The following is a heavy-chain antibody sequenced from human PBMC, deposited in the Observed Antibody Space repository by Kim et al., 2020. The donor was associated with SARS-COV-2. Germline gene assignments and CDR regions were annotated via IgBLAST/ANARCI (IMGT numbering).Heavy chain of an antibody. V-gene: IGHV3-53*01. D-gene: IGHD5-12*01. J-gene: IGHJ4*02. Sequence: GGSLRLSCAASGFTVSSNYLSWVRQAPGKVLEWVSVIYSGGGTYYADSVKGRFTISRDNSKNTLYLQMNSLRVEDTAVYYCARGMSGYGGYDYWGQGTPVTVSS. CDR3: ARGMSGYGGYDY. CDR1: GFTVSSNY. CDR2: IYSGGGT.